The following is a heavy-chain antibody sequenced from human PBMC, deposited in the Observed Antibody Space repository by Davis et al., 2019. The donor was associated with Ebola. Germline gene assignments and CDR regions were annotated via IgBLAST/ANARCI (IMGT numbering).Heavy chain of an antibody. J-gene: IGHJ3*02. Sequence: GGSLRLSCATSEFSDSQNYMTWVRQAPGKGLEWVSTFGTGGDTYYADSVKGRFAISRDNSRGTLYLQMNSLRVEDSAIYYCVKDSSNIWFDIWGQGTLVTVSS. CDR1: EFSDSQNY. CDR2: FGTGGDT. V-gene: IGHV3-53*01. CDR3: VKDSSNIWFDI. D-gene: IGHD2/OR15-2a*01.